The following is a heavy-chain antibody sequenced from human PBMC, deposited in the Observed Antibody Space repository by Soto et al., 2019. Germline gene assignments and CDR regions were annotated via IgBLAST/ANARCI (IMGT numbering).Heavy chain of an antibody. J-gene: IGHJ6*03. V-gene: IGHV3-48*01. CDR1: GFILIDCA. D-gene: IGHD7-27*01. CDR2: ISSSSSVI. CDR3: ARDLSWGSNWYYYMDV. Sequence: GGSLRLSCATSGFILIDCAMNWVRQAPGKGLEWVSYISSSSSVIDYADSVKGRFTVSRDNARNSLYLQMNSLRAEDTAVYYCARDLSWGSNWYYYMDVWGKGTTVTVSS.